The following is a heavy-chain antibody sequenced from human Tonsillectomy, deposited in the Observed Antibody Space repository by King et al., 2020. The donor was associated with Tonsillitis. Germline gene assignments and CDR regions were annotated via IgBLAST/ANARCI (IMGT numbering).Heavy chain of an antibody. D-gene: IGHD3-22*01. CDR1: GFTFDDYA. V-gene: IGHV3-9*01. CDR2: ISWNSGTI. CDR3: AKDMFSGGGEYYGGSGFYSNWYFDL. J-gene: IGHJ2*01. Sequence: DVQLVESGGGLVQPGRSLRLSCAASGFTFDDYAMHWVRQAPGKGLEWVSGISWNSGTIGYADSVKGRFTISRDNAKNSLFLQMNSLRAEDTALYYCAKDMFSGGGEYYGGSGFYSNWYFDLWGPGALGTVSP.